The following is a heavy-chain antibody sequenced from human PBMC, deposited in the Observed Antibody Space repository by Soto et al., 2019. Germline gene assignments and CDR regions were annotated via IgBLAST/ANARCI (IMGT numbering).Heavy chain of an antibody. Sequence: EVQLVESGGGLVQPGGSLRVSCAASGLTVSNNSMNWVRQITGKGLEWVSITFSGGSTYYADSVKGRFTVSRDNSKNTLHLQMNSLTAEDTAVYYCARAGVYSSAYMDVWGEGATFTVSS. CDR2: TFSGGST. J-gene: IGHJ6*03. D-gene: IGHD6-25*01. CDR3: ARAGVYSSAYMDV. V-gene: IGHV3-66*01. CDR1: GLTVSNNS.